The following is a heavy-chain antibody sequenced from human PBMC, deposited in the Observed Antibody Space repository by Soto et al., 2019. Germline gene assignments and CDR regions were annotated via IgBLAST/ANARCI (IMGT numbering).Heavy chain of an antibody. CDR1: GFTFSSYS. J-gene: IGHJ4*01. D-gene: IGHD3-10*01. V-gene: IGHV3-30*18. Sequence: SLRLTCAASGFTFSSYSMRWVRQAPGKWLEWVAVISYYGSNKYYADSVKGRFTISRDNSKNTLYLHLNSLRAEDTAFYYCAKERAHSHSSAQKDYWDQGTLVTVSS. CDR2: ISYYGSNK. CDR3: AKERAHSHSSAQKDY.